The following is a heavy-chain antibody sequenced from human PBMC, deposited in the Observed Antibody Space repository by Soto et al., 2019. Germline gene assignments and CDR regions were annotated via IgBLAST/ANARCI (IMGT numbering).Heavy chain of an antibody. Sequence: EVQLVESGGGLAQPGRSLRLSCAASGFTFDDYAMHWVRQAPGKGLEWVSGISWNSDSIGYADSVKGRFTISRDNAKXSXXLQMNSLRAEDTALYYCASGRGYDILTGYYPYFDYWGQGTLVTVSS. CDR3: ASGRGYDILTGYYPYFDY. CDR2: ISWNSDSI. V-gene: IGHV3-9*01. J-gene: IGHJ4*02. CDR1: GFTFDDYA. D-gene: IGHD3-9*01.